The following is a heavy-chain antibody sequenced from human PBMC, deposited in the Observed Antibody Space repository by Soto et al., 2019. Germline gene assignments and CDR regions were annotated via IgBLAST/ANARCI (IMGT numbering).Heavy chain of an antibody. CDR3: AEYSSSSTYYFDY. D-gene: IGHD6-6*01. CDR2: ISGSGGST. V-gene: IGHV3-23*01. CDR1: GFTFSSYA. J-gene: IGHJ4*02. Sequence: GGSLRLSCAASGFTFSSYAMSWVRQAPGKGLEWVSAISGSGGSTYYADSVKGRFTIARDNSKNTLYLQMNSLRAEDTAVYDCAEYSSSSTYYFDYWGQGTLVTVSS.